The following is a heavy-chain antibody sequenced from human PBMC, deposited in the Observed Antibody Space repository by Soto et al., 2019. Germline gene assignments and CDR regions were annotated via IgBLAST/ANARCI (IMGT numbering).Heavy chain of an antibody. CDR2: IYYTGGT. CDR3: STFSSGFYGMDV. V-gene: IGHV4-39*01. D-gene: IGHD6-19*01. CDR1: GGSISRSSSY. J-gene: IGHJ6*04. Sequence: SETLSLTCAGSGGSISRSSSYWDWNSQPPEKGLEWIGSIYYTGGTYYNPSLKSRVTISADTSKNQFSLKLSSVTAADAAVYYCSTFSSGFYGMDVWGKGTTVT.